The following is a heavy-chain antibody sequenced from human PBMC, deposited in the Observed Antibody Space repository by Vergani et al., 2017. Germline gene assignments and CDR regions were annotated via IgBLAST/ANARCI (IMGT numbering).Heavy chain of an antibody. CDR1: GFTFSSYA. CDR3: AKSYYDILTGLGYYYYMDV. J-gene: IGHJ6*03. V-gene: IGHV3-30-3*02. CDR2: ISYDGSNK. D-gene: IGHD3-9*01. Sequence: QVQLVESGGGVVQPGRSLRLSCAASGFTFSSYAMHWVRQAPGKGLEWVAVISYDGSNKYYADSVKGRFTISRDNSKNTLYLQMNSLRAEDTAVYYCAKSYYDILTGLGYYYYMDVWGKGTTVTVSS.